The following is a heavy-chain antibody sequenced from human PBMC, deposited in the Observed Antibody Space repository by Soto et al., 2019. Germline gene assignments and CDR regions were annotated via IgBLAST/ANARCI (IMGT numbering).Heavy chain of an antibody. CDR2: ISSSGTFK. CDR1: GFIFTTNS. D-gene: IGHD2-15*01. Sequence: EVRLVASGGGLVKPGGSLRLSCVTSGFIFTTNSMNWVRQVPEKGLQWLSSISSSGTFKSYGDSVKGRFTISTDNANNSLFLEMNNLRREDTGLCYCARDPPVGGTSSWAADSWGLGALGTVSS. CDR3: ARDPPVGGTSSWAADS. V-gene: IGHV3-21*01. J-gene: IGHJ4*02.